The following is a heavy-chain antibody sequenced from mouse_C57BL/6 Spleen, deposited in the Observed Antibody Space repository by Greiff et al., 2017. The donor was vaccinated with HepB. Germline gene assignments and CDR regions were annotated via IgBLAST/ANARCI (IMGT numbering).Heavy chain of an antibody. Sequence: QVQLQQSGAELVKPGASVKLSCKASGYTFTSYWMHWVKQRPGRGLEWIGRIDPNSGGTKYNEKFKSKATLTVDKPSSTAYMQLSSLTSEDSAVYYCARLRRDDYDDGAWFAYWGQGTLVTVSA. J-gene: IGHJ3*01. D-gene: IGHD2-4*01. CDR2: IDPNSGGT. V-gene: IGHV1-72*01. CDR1: GYTFTSYW. CDR3: ARLRRDDYDDGAWFAY.